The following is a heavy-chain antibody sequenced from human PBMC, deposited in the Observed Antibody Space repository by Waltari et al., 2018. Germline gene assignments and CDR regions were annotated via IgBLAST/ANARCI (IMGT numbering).Heavy chain of an antibody. J-gene: IGHJ4*02. CDR1: GLTFDANW. Sequence: EVQLVESGGDLVQPGGSLRLSCVVSGLTFDANWMNWARQAPGEGLEWVAKLNQDGSEKFLGDFVKGRFTISREKGKNSLDLEMNRLGGEDKAVYLCARGWMAVEYWGQGTLVTVSS. V-gene: IGHV3-7*04. CDR3: ARGWMAVEY. D-gene: IGHD6-19*01. CDR2: LNQDGSEK.